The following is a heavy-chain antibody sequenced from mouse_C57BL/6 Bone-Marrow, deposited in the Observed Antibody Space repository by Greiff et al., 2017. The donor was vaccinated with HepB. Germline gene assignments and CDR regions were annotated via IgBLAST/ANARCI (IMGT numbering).Heavy chain of an antibody. V-gene: IGHV5-17*01. D-gene: IGHD1-1*01. Sequence: EVKLVESGGGLVKPGGSLKLSCAASGFTFSDYGMHWVRQAPEKGLEWVAYISSGSSTIYYADTVKGRFTISRDNAKNTLFLQMTSLRSEDTAMYYCARGTIYYYGSSYENYFDYWGQGTTLTVSS. CDR3: ARGTIYYYGSSYENYFDY. CDR1: GFTFSDYG. CDR2: ISSGSSTI. J-gene: IGHJ2*01.